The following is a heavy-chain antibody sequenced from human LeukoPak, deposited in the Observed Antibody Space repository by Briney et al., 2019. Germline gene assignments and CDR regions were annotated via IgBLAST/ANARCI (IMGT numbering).Heavy chain of an antibody. CDR1: GFTFDDYG. V-gene: IGHV3-20*01. Sequence: PGRSLRLSCAASGFTFDDYGMSWVRQAPGKGLEWVSGISCSGGSTGYADSVKGRFTISRDNAKNSLYLQMNSLRAEDTALYHCAGVKEWSDSYYFDYWGQGTLVTVSS. CDR3: AGVKEWSDSYYFDY. J-gene: IGHJ4*02. CDR2: ISCSGGST. D-gene: IGHD3-3*01.